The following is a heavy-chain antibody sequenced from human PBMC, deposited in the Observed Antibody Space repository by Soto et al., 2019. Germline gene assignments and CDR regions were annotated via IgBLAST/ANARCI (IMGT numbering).Heavy chain of an antibody. CDR2: IYYSGST. J-gene: IGHJ4*02. Sequence: QVQLQESGPGLVKPSETLSLTCTVSGGSISSYYWSWIRQPPGKGLEWIGYIYYSGSTNYNPSLKSRVTISVDTSKNQFSLKLSSVTAADTAVYYCARHRSGYSYEGFDYWGQGTLVTVSS. V-gene: IGHV4-59*01. CDR3: ARHRSGYSYEGFDY. CDR1: GGSISSYY. D-gene: IGHD5-18*01.